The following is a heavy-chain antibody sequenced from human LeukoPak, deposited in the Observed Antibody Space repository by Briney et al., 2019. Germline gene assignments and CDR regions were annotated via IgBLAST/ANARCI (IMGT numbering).Heavy chain of an antibody. Sequence: ASVKVSWKASGFTFTTYNMHWMRQAPGQGLEWMGWINPKSGITNYAQKFQGRVTMTRDTSISTAYMELSRLRSDDTAVYYCARARKFYSSGWYGDFDYWGQGTLVTVSS. CDR2: INPKSGIT. CDR1: GFTFTTYN. V-gene: IGHV1-2*02. CDR3: ARARKFYSSGWYGDFDY. D-gene: IGHD6-19*01. J-gene: IGHJ4*02.